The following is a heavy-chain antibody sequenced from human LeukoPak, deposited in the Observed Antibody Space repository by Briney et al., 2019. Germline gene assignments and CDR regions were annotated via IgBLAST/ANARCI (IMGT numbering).Heavy chain of an antibody. V-gene: IGHV4-59*01. J-gene: IGHJ4*02. D-gene: IGHD1-26*01. CDR1: GGSISSYY. CDR2: IYYSGST. Sequence: PSETLSLTCTVSGGSISSYYWSWIRQPPGKGLEWIGYIYYSGSTNHNPSLKSRVTISVDTSKNQFSLKLSSVTAADTAVYYCAATLGATFDYWGQGTLVTVSS. CDR3: AATLGATFDY.